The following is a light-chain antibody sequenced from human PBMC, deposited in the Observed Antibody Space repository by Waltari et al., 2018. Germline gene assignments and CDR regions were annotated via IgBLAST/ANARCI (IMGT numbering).Light chain of an antibody. Sequence: QSVLTQPPSASGTPGQRVPIPCSGSRSNIGSNYVSWYQQLPGPAPKLLIYRNNQRPSGVPDRFSGSKSGTSASLAISGLRSEDEADYYCAAWDDSLSGRVFGGGTKVTVL. CDR1: RSNIGSNY. CDR3: AAWDDSLSGRV. V-gene: IGLV1-47*01. CDR2: RNN. J-gene: IGLJ3*02.